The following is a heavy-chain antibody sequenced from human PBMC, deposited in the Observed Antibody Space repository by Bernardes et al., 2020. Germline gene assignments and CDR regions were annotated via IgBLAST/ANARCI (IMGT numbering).Heavy chain of an antibody. Sequence: GGSLRLSCTASGFTFSNYAMNWVRQAPGKGLEWVSLISTSGRTHYADSVTGRFAISRDNSKNTLYLHMSSLRAEDTGEYYCAKDLDSSGLFGENWFDPWGQGTLVTVSS. CDR1: GFTFSNYA. CDR2: ISTSGRT. CDR3: AKDLDSSGLFGENWFDP. D-gene: IGHD3-22*01. J-gene: IGHJ5*02. V-gene: IGHV3-23*01.